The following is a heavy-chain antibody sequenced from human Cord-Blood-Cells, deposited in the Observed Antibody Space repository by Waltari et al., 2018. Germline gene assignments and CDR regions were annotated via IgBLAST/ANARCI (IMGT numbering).Heavy chain of an antibody. J-gene: IGHJ4*02. CDR1: GFTFSSYG. Sequence: QVQLVESGGGVVQPGGSLRLSCAASGFTFSSYGMHWVRRAPGKGLEWVAFIRYDGINKNYSDSVKGRFTISRDNSKNTLYLQMNSLRAEDTAVYYCAKEWGKNELAFDYWGQGTLVTVSS. CDR2: IRYDGINK. CDR3: AKEWGKNELAFDY. D-gene: IGHD6-6*01. V-gene: IGHV3-30*02.